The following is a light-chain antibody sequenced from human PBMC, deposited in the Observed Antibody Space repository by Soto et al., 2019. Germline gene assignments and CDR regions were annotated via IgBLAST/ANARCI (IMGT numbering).Light chain of an antibody. J-gene: IGKJ1*01. Sequence: DIVLTQSPDTLSLSPGERATLSCRASQTISDNYFAWYQQKPGQAPRLVIYRASNRATGIPDRFIGSGSGTDFTLTISRLEPEDFAVYYCQQYGFLPRAFGQGTKVDIK. CDR1: QTISDNY. V-gene: IGKV3-20*01. CDR2: RAS. CDR3: QQYGFLPRA.